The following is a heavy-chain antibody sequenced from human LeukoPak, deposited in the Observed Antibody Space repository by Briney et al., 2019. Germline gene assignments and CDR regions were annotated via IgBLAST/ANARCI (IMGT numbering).Heavy chain of an antibody. J-gene: IGHJ5*02. Sequence: ASVKVSCKASGYTFTGYYMHWVRQAPGQGLEWMGWINPNSGGTNYAQKFQGRVTMTRDTSISTAYMELSRLRSDDTAVYYCARVGAVAPLNWFDPWGQGTLVTVSS. CDR2: INPNSGGT. CDR1: GYTFTGYY. V-gene: IGHV1-2*02. D-gene: IGHD6-19*01. CDR3: ARVGAVAPLNWFDP.